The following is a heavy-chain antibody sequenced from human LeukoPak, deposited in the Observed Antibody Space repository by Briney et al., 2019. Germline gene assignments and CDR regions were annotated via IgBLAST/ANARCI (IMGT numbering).Heavy chain of an antibody. D-gene: IGHD3-10*01. Sequence: GVSVKVSCKASGYTFTGCYMHWVRQAPGHGLEWMGWINPNSGGTNYAQKFQGRVTMTRDTSISTAYMELSRLRSDDKAVYYCARGPGALWFGELLPLDYWGQGTLVTVSS. CDR2: INPNSGGT. V-gene: IGHV1-2*02. J-gene: IGHJ4*02. CDR1: GYTFTGCY. CDR3: ARGPGALWFGELLPLDY.